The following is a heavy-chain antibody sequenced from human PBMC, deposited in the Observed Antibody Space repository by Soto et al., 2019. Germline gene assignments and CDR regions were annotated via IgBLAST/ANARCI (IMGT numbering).Heavy chain of an antibody. CDR2: INPNSGGA. J-gene: IGHJ4*02. CDR1: GYTFIGYY. CDR3: ARSGGGYDLGDY. Sequence: QVQLVQSGAEVKKPGASVKVSCKPSGYTFIGYYIHWVRQAPGQGLEWMGWINPNSGGAKYSQKFQAWVTMTSDTSISTAYMELSRLKSDDTAVYYCARSGGGYDLGDYWGQGTLVTVSS. V-gene: IGHV1-2*04. D-gene: IGHD5-12*01.